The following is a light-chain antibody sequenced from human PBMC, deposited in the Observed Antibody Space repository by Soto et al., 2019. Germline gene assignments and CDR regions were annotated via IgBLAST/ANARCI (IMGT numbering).Light chain of an antibody. J-gene: IGKJ1*01. Sequence: DIPMSESPASLSASIGDTVSIICRASQSISSWLAWYQQKPGKAPKLLIYDVSSLESGVQSRFSGSGSGTEFTLTIRSLQPDDFAAYYCRQYNTLWTCGQGTKVDIK. CDR1: QSISSW. CDR3: RQYNTLWT. V-gene: IGKV1-5*02. CDR2: DVS.